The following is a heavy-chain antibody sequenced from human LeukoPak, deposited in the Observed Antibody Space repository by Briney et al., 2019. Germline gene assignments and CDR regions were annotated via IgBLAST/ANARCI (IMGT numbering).Heavy chain of an antibody. V-gene: IGHV3-23*01. D-gene: IGHD1-26*01. CDR2: ISGSGGST. Sequence: GGSLSLPCPGSGFTFSNYAMRWVRQPAAPGLEWASAISGSGGSTYYADSVKGRFTISRDNSKNTLYLQMNSLRAEDTAVYYCAKDRGWYDIVRATSINYWGQGTLVTVSS. J-gene: IGHJ4*02. CDR1: GFTFSNYA. CDR3: AKDRGWYDIVRATSINY.